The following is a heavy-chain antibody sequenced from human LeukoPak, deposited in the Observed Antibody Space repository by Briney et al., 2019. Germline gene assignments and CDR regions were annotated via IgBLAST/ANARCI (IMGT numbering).Heavy chain of an antibody. CDR1: GGSFSGYY. J-gene: IGHJ4*02. CDR2: INHSGST. Sequence: SETLSLTCAVYGGSFSGYYWSWIRQPPGKGLEWIGGINHSGSTNYNPSLKSRVTISVDTSKNQFSLKLSSVTAADTAVYYCARLPRRHSGYYLDLDYWGQGTLVTVSS. V-gene: IGHV4-34*01. D-gene: IGHD3-22*01. CDR3: ARLPRRHSGYYLDLDY.